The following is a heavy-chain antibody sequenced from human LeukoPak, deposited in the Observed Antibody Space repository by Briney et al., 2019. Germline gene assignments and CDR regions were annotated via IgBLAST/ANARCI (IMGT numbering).Heavy chain of an antibody. CDR3: TRLSRGLPQPDYDFWSGFPNWFDP. D-gene: IGHD3-3*01. V-gene: IGHV4-39*01. CDR1: GGSISSSSYY. Sequence: PSETLSLTCTVSGGSISSSSYYWGWIRQPPGKGLEWIGRIYYSGSTYYNPSLKSRVTISVDTSKNQFSLKLSSVTAADTAVYYCTRLSRGLPQPDYDFWSGFPNWFDPWGQGTLVTVSS. CDR2: IYYSGST. J-gene: IGHJ5*02.